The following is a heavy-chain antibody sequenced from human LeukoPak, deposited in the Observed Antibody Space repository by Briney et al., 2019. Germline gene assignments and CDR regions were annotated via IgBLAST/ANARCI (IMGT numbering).Heavy chain of an antibody. V-gene: IGHV1-69*13. CDR2: IIPIFGTA. CDR3: ARSFWSGYYIIQNWFDP. CDR1: GGTFSSHA. Sequence: SVKVSFKASGGTFSSHAISWVRQAPGQGLEWMGGIIPIFGTANYAQKFQGRVTITADESTSTAYMELSSLRSEDTAVYYCARSFWSGYYIIQNWFDPWGQGTLVTVSS. J-gene: IGHJ5*02. D-gene: IGHD3-3*01.